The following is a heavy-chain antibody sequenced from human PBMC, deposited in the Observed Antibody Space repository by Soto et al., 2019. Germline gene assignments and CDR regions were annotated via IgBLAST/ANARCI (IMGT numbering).Heavy chain of an antibody. Sequence: QVQLVQSGAEVKKPGASVKVSCKASGYTFTSYDIIWERQATGQGLEWMGWMNPSTGNTDSAEKFQGRLTMTRNTSISTVYIELSSLSFEDTAVYYCARGRIIVAGGFDPWGQGTLVTFSS. V-gene: IGHV1-8*01. J-gene: IGHJ5*02. D-gene: IGHD6-19*01. CDR1: GYTFTSYD. CDR3: ARGRIIVAGGFDP. CDR2: MNPSTGNT.